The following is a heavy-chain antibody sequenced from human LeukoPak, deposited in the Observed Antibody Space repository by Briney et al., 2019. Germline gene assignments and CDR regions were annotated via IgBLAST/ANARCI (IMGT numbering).Heavy chain of an antibody. CDR3: AKGGYSIPESFDS. J-gene: IGHJ4*02. CDR1: GFTFSSYG. Sequence: GGSLRLSCAASGFTFSSYGMHWVRQAPGKGLEWVAFIRYDGSNKYYADSVKGRFTISRDNSKNTLYLQMNSLRAEDTAVYYCAKGGYSIPESFDSWGQGTLVTVSS. V-gene: IGHV3-30*02. CDR2: IRYDGSNK. D-gene: IGHD3-22*01.